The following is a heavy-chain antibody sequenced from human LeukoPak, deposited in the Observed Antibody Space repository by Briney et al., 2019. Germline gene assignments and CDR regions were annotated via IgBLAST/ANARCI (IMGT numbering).Heavy chain of an antibody. J-gene: IGHJ4*02. CDR2: ISSSSSTI. CDR3: ARAHSAPVYDFWSGYFFDY. V-gene: IGHV3-48*01. Sequence: GGSLRLSCAASGFTFSSYSMNWVRQAPGKGLEWVSYISSSSSTIYYADSVKGRFTISRDNAKNSLYLQMNSLRAEDTAVYYCARAHSAPVYDFWSGYFFDYWGQGTLVTVSS. D-gene: IGHD3-3*01. CDR1: GFTFSSYS.